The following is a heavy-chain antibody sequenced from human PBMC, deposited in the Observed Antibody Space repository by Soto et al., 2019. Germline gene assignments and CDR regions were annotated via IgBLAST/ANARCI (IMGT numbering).Heavy chain of an antibody. CDR3: AKANSNDLYYYYGMDV. CDR2: ISGSGGST. Sequence: QSGGSLRLSCAASGFTFSSYAMSWVRQAPGKGLEWVSAISGSGGSTYYADSVKGRFTISRDNSKNTLYLQMNSLRAEDTAVYYCAKANSNDLYYYYGMDVWGQGTTVTVSS. D-gene: IGHD6-13*01. J-gene: IGHJ6*02. CDR1: GFTFSSYA. V-gene: IGHV3-23*01.